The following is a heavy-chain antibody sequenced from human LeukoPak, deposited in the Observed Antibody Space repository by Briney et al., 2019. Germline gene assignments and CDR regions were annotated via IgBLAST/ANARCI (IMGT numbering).Heavy chain of an antibody. CDR1: GYSFTNYW. J-gene: IGHJ3*02. Sequence: GESLKISCKGSGYSFTNYWIVWVRQVPGRGLEYMGFIYPGDSNTRYSPSFQGQVTISADKSISTAYLQWSSLKASDTAMYYCARHRSSSWYGDAFDIWGQGTMVTVSS. V-gene: IGHV5-51*01. D-gene: IGHD6-13*01. CDR3: ARHRSSSWYGDAFDI. CDR2: IYPGDSNT.